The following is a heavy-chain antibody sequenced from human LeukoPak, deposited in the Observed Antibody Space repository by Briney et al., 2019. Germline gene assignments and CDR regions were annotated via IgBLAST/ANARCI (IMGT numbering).Heavy chain of an antibody. Sequence: SETLSLICAVYGGSFSGYYWSWIRQPPAKGLEWIGEINHSGSTNYNPSFKSRVTISMDKSKNQFSLNLTSAAAAYSPLYYCARGHGNWYYYWGQGNLVTVSS. CDR1: GGSFSGYY. V-gene: IGHV4-34*01. D-gene: IGHD6-13*01. CDR3: ARGHGNWYYY. J-gene: IGHJ4*02. CDR2: INHSGST.